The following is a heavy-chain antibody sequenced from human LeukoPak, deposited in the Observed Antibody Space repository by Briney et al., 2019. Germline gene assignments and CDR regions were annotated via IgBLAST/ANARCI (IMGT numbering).Heavy chain of an antibody. Sequence: NPSETLSLTCTVPGGSISSYYWSWIRQPAGKGLEWIGRLYTSGSTNYNPSLKSRVTMSVDTSKNQFSLKLSSVTAADTAVYYCARIFYGDYRAGEAFDIWGQGTMVTVSS. J-gene: IGHJ3*02. D-gene: IGHD4-17*01. CDR2: LYTSGST. CDR1: GGSISSYY. CDR3: ARIFYGDYRAGEAFDI. V-gene: IGHV4-4*07.